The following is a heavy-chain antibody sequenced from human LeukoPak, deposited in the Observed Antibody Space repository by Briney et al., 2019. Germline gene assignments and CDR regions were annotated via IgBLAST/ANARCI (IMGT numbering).Heavy chain of an antibody. J-gene: IGHJ5*02. CDR2: IYYSGST. CDR3: ARRMGGDYGHWFDP. CDR1: GGSISGYY. Sequence: SETLSLTCTVSGGSISGYYWSWIRQPPGKGLEWIGYIYYSGSTNYNPSLKSRGTISVDTSKNQFSLKLSSVTAADTAVYYCARRMGGDYGHWFDPWGQGTLVTVSS. D-gene: IGHD4-17*01. V-gene: IGHV4-59*08.